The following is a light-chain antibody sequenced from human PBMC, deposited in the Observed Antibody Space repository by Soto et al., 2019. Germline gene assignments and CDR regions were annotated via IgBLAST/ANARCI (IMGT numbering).Light chain of an antibody. CDR3: QRYNSYSWT. V-gene: IGKV1-5*03. CDR1: QSISSW. J-gene: IGKJ1*01. CDR2: KAS. Sequence: DIQMTQSPSTLSASVGDRVTITCRASQSISSWLAWYQQKPGKAPKLLIYKASSLESGVPSRFSGSGSGTEFTLTISSMQPDDFATYYCQRYNSYSWTFGQGNKVEI.